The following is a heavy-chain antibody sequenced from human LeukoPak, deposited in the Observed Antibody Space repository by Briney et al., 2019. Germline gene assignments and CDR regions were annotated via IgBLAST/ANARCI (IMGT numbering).Heavy chain of an antibody. CDR1: GFTFSNFG. Sequence: PGGSLRLSCAASGFTFSNFGINWVRQAPGKGLEWVSSISSSSSYISYADSVKGRFTISRDNAKNSLDLQMNSLRDEDTAVYYCAIDRYSSGWYTFDYWGQGTLVIVSS. CDR3: AIDRYSSGWYTFDY. J-gene: IGHJ4*02. CDR2: ISSSSSYI. V-gene: IGHV3-21*01. D-gene: IGHD6-19*01.